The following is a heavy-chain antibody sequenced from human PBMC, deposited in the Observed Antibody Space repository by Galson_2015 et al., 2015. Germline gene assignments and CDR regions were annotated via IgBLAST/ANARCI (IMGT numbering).Heavy chain of an antibody. J-gene: IGHJ4*02. CDR2: IYYSGST. Sequence: SETLSLTCTVSGGSISSYYWSWIRQPPGKGLEWIGYIYYSGSTNYSPSLKSRVTISVDTSKNQFSLKLSSVTAADTAVYYCARGLQWFGEPPFDYWGQGTLVTVSS. CDR3: ARGLQWFGEPPFDY. CDR1: GGSISSYY. V-gene: IGHV4-59*01. D-gene: IGHD3-10*01.